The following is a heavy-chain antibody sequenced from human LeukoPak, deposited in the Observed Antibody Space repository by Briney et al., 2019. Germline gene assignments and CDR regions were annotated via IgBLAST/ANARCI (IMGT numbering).Heavy chain of an antibody. CDR3: VRDLGSGWPDY. V-gene: IGHV1-18*01. J-gene: IGHJ4*02. Sequence: GASVTVSCKASVYTFTSYGISWVRQAPGQGLEWMGWISGYNGDTNYAQKFQGRVTMTTDTSTSTGYMELGSLRSDDRAVYCCVRDLGSGWPDYWGKGTRVTVSS. D-gene: IGHD6-19*01. CDR1: VYTFTSYG. CDR2: ISGYNGDT.